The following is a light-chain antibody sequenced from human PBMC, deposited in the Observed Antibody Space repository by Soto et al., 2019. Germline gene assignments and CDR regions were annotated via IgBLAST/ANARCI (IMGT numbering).Light chain of an antibody. CDR3: CSYVDSSTVYV. J-gene: IGLJ1*01. Sequence: QSVLAQPASVSGSPGQSITISCTGTSGFVGSFSLVSWYQQHPGKVPKLMIYEGSKRPSGVSNRFSVSRSGNTASLTISGLQAEDEADYYCCSYVDSSTVYVFGTGTKVTVL. CDR1: SGFVGSFSL. V-gene: IGLV2-23*01. CDR2: EGS.